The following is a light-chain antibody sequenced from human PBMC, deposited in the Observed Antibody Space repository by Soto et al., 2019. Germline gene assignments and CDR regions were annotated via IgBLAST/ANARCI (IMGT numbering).Light chain of an antibody. Sequence: SYELTQAPSVSVAPGQTARIGCGGDNIGSKSVHWYQQRPGQAPVLVVYADSDRPSGTPERFSGSNPGNTATLTISRVEAGDEADYYCQVWDYDTDHFVFGPGTKLTVL. CDR2: ADS. V-gene: IGLV3-21*02. CDR3: QVWDYDTDHFV. J-gene: IGLJ1*01. CDR1: NIGSKS.